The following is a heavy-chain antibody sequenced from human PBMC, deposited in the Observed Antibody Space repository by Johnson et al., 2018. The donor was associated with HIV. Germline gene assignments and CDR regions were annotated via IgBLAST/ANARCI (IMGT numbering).Heavy chain of an antibody. D-gene: IGHD3-10*01. J-gene: IGHJ3*02. CDR3: ANSMVRGVIGAVDI. Sequence: VQLVESGGGVVPPGRSLRLSCAASGFPFSSYAMSWVRQAPGKGLEWVSAISGSGGSTYYADSVKGRFTISRDNSKNTLYLQMNSLRAEDTAVYYCANSMVRGVIGAVDIWGQGTMVTVSS. CDR1: GFPFSSYA. V-gene: IGHV3-23*04. CDR2: ISGSGGST.